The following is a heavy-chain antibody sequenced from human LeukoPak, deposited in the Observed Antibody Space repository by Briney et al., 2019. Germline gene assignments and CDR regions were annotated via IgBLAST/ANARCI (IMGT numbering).Heavy chain of an antibody. CDR2: VSNTGGGT. J-gene: IGHJ4*02. V-gene: IGHV3-23*01. Sequence: GGSLRLSCAASGFTFGSYSMSWFGRAPGRGLKWVSTVSNTGGGTYYADSVRGRFTISRDNSKNTLCLQMNSLRAEDAALYYCAKVTAGVFDYWGQGTPVTVSS. CDR1: GFTFGSYS. CDR3: AKVTAGVFDY. D-gene: IGHD2-21*02.